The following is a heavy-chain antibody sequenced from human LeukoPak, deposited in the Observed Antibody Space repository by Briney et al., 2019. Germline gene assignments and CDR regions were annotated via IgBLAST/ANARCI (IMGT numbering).Heavy chain of an antibody. J-gene: IGHJ4*02. CDR1: GFTFSGSA. Sequence: GGSLRLSCAASGFTFSGSAMHWVRQASGKGLEWVGRIRSKANSYATAYAASVKGRFTISRDDSKNTAYLQMNSLKTEDTAVYYCTRQGSGYYSDYWGQGTLVTVSS. V-gene: IGHV3-73*01. CDR2: IRSKANSYAT. CDR3: TRQGSGYYSDY. D-gene: IGHD3-22*01.